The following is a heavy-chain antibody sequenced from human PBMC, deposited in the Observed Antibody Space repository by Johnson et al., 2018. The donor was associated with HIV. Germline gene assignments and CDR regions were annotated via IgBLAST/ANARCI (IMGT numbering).Heavy chain of an antibody. J-gene: IGHJ3*02. Sequence: VQLVESGGGVVRPGGSLRLSCAASGFTFDDYGMSWVRQAPGKGLEWVADIKCDGSEKYYVDSVKGRLTISRDNSKNTLYLQMNSLRAEDTAVYYCARVAVLWFRDTNAFDIWGQGTMVTVSS. CDR2: IKCDGSEK. V-gene: IGHV3-7*01. CDR1: GFTFDDYG. D-gene: IGHD3-10*01. CDR3: ARVAVLWFRDTNAFDI.